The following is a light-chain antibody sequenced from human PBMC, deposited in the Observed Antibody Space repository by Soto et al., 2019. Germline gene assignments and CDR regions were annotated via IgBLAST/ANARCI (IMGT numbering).Light chain of an antibody. V-gene: IGKV1-8*01. CDR3: QQYNSYSQT. CDR1: QRISSY. J-gene: IGKJ1*01. CDR2: GAS. Sequence: IRMTQSPSSFSASTGDRVTITCRASQRISSYLAWYQQKPGKAPKRLIYGASRLQSGVPSRFSGSGSGTEFTLTISSLQPDDFATYYCQQYNSYSQTFGQGTKVDIK.